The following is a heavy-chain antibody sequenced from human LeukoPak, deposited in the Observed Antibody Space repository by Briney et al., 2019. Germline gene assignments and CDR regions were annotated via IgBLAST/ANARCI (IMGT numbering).Heavy chain of an antibody. Sequence: SETLSLTCTVSGGSISSGAYYWAWLRQPPGKGLEWIGTIHYSGSTFYNPSLKSRVTISVDTSKNQFSLKLSSVTAADTAVYYCARLGGYYDPPGYWGQGTLVTVSS. CDR3: ARLGGYYDPPGY. V-gene: IGHV4-39*01. CDR2: IHYSGST. D-gene: IGHD3-22*01. J-gene: IGHJ4*02. CDR1: GGSISSGAYY.